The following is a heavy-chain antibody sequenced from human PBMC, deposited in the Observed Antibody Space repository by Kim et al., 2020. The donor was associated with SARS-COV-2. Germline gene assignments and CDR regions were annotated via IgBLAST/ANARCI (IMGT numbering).Heavy chain of an antibody. V-gene: IGHV3-33*01. J-gene: IGHJ3*02. CDR3: ASGLGFGVTDDLDI. CDR2: IWSDGSNI. D-gene: IGHD3-10*01. Sequence: GGSLRLSCAASGFTFSRYGMHWVRQAPGKGLEWVAIIWSDGSNINYVDSVKGRFTISRDNSKNTLYLQMNSLRAEDTAVYYCASGLGFGVTDDLDIWGQGTMVTVSS. CDR1: GFTFSRYG.